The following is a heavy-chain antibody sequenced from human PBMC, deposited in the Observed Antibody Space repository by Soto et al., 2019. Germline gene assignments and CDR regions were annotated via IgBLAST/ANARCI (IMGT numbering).Heavy chain of an antibody. CDR3: ASHRGLGVNSYFDS. Sequence: EMQLVESGGGSVQPGRSLRLSCAASGFIFDDYAMHWVRQAPGKGLEWVSGMSWSRESVGYADSVKGRFTISRDSAKNSLYLQMNSLRTEDTALYSCASHRGLGVNSYFDSWGQGTLVTVSS. CDR1: GFIFDDYA. J-gene: IGHJ4*02. V-gene: IGHV3-9*01. CDR2: MSWSRESV. D-gene: IGHD3-16*01.